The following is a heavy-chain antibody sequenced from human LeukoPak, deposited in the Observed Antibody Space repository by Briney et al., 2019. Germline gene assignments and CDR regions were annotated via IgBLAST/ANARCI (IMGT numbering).Heavy chain of an antibody. CDR2: INPSGGST. Sequence: ASVKVSCKASGYTFTSYYMHWVRQAPGQGLEWMGIINPSGGSTSYAQKFQGRVTMTRDTSTSTAYMELSSLRSEDTAVYYCARDGAVAGGFDYWGQGTLVTVSS. V-gene: IGHV1-46*01. CDR1: GYTFTSYY. J-gene: IGHJ4*02. D-gene: IGHD6-19*01. CDR3: ARDGAVAGGFDY.